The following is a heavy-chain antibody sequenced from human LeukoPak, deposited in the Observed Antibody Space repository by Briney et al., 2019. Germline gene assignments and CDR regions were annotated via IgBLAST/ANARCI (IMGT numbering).Heavy chain of an antibody. CDR2: IIHMFGTA. D-gene: IGHD3-22*01. CDR1: VGTFSSYG. CDR3: ARTNYYDSRGYQGAWTYYCGMDV. J-gene: IGHJ6*02. V-gene: IGHV1-69*06. Sequence: SVKVSCKASVGTFSSYGISWVRQAPGQGVEWMGRIIHMFGTANDAERYKDRVTITADKFTSTGYMDVSSLRSEDTAVYYCARTNYYDSRGYQGAWTYYCGMDVWGQGTTVTVSS.